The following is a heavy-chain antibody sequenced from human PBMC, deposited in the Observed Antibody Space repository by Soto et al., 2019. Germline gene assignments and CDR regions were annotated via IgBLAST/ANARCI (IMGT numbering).Heavy chain of an antibody. CDR1: GFTFSDYY. D-gene: IGHD2-15*01. J-gene: IGHJ4*02. Sequence: GGSLRLSCAASGFTFSDYYMSWIRQAPGKGLEWVSYISSSGSTIYYADSVKGRFTISRDNAKNSLYLQMNSLRAEDTAVYYCAREPLYWSGGSCYFDYWGQGTLVTVSS. CDR2: ISSSGSTI. CDR3: AREPLYWSGGSCYFDY. V-gene: IGHV3-11*01.